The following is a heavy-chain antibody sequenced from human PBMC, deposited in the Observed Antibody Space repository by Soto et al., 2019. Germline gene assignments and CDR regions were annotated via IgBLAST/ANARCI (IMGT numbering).Heavy chain of an antibody. CDR2: TYYRSKWYN. J-gene: IGHJ6*02. D-gene: IGHD3-3*01. Sequence: PSQTLSLTCVISGDSVSSNSAAWNWIRQSPSRGLEWLGRTYYRSKWYNDYAVSVKSRITINPDTSKNQFSLQLNSVTPEDTAVYYCARLSRGIFGVVQNYYYYGMDVWGQGTTVTVSS. CDR3: ARLSRGIFGVVQNYYYYGMDV. CDR1: GDSVSSNSAA. V-gene: IGHV6-1*01.